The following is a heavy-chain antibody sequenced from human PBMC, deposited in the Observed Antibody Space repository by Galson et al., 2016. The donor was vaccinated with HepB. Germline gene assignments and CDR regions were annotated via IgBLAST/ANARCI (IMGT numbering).Heavy chain of an antibody. CDR3: YAVGP. V-gene: IGHV3-15*01. CDR1: GFTFSDAW. Sequence: SLKLSCAASGFTFSDAWMSWVRQAPGKGLEWVGRVRSQPDGGETDYIAPVRGRITITRANSKNTRYLEMNSLKIADTAVYYCYAVGPWGQGTLVTVSS. CDR2: VRSQPDGGET. J-gene: IGHJ4*02.